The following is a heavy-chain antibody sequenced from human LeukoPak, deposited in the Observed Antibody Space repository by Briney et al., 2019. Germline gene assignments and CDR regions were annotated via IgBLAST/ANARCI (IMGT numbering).Heavy chain of an antibody. CDR2: IRYDGSNK. V-gene: IGHV3-30*02. J-gene: IGHJ4*02. D-gene: IGHD2/OR15-2a*01. CDR1: GFTFSSYG. Sequence: GGSLRLSCAASGFTFSSYGMHWVRQAPGKGLEWVAFIRYDGSNKYYADSVKGRFTISRDNSKNTLYLQMNSLRAKDTAVYYCAKEGSSQNIDNYSDYWGQGTLVTVSS. CDR3: AKEGSSQNIDNYSDY.